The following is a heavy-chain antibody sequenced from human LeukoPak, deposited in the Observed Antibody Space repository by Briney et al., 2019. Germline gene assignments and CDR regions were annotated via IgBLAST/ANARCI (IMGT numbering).Heavy chain of an antibody. CDR1: GFSFTNYW. J-gene: IGHJ3*02. CDR3: VKGAAYHLGDAFDI. Sequence: PGGSLRLSCAASGFSFTNYWMHWVRQAPGKGLVWVSHINSDGSATRYADSVKGRFTISRDNAMNTLYLQMNSLRAEDTALYYCVKGAAYHLGDAFDIWGQGTMVTVSS. V-gene: IGHV3-74*01. D-gene: IGHD1-26*01. CDR2: INSDGSAT.